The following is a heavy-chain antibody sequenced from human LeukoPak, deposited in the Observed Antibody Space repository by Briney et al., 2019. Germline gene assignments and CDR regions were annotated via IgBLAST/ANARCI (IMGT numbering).Heavy chain of an antibody. D-gene: IGHD3-10*01. V-gene: IGHV3-53*01. CDR3: ARLRTYGFDY. Sequence: GGSLRLSCAASGFTVSSNYMSWVRQAPGKGLEWVSVIYSGGSTFYADSVKGRFSISRDNSKNTLYLQMNSLRAEDTAVYYCARLRTYGFDYWGQGTLVTVSS. CDR2: IYSGGST. J-gene: IGHJ4*02. CDR1: GFTVSSNY.